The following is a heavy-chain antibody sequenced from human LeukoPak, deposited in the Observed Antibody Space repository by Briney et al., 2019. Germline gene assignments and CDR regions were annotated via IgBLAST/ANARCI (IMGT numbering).Heavy chain of an antibody. CDR2: VRYDGSDK. J-gene: IGHJ4*02. CDR1: GFSFSSYG. CDR3: AKKFTHLWFNFDY. D-gene: IGHD5-18*01. V-gene: IGHV3-30*02. Sequence: PVGSLRLSCAASGFSFSSYGMHWVRQAPGKGLEWVAFVRYDGSDKYYADSVKGRFTISRDNSKNTLYLQMNSLRAEDTAIYYCAKKFTHLWFNFDYWGQGTLVTVSS.